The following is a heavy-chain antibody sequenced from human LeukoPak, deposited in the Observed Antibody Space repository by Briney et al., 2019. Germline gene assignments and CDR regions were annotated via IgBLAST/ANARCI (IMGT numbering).Heavy chain of an antibody. CDR3: VRGTNTFFAGWFDP. CDR1: GFTFSSHW. V-gene: IGHV3-7*01. D-gene: IGHD2-2*01. CDR2: IWQEGSEK. Sequence: PGGSLRLSCAASGFTFSSHWMSWVRQAPGKGLEWVANIWQEGSEKYYVDSVKGRFTVSRDNAKNSLYLQMNSLRVEDTAMYYCVRGTNTFFAGWFDPWGQGTQVTVSS. J-gene: IGHJ5*02.